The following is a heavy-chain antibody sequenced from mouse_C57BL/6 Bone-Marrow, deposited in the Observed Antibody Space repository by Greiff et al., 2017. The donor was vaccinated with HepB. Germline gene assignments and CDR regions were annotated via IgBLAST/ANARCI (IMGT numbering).Heavy chain of an antibody. V-gene: IGHV5-4*01. CDR1: GFTFSSYA. CDR3: AREDYGSSYPWFAY. J-gene: IGHJ3*01. D-gene: IGHD1-1*01. CDR2: ISDGGSYT. Sequence: EVKLVESGGGLVKPGGSLKLSCAASGFTFSSYAMSWVRQTPEKRLEWVATISDGGSYTYYPDNVKGRFTISRDNAKNNLYLQMSHLKSEDTAMYYCAREDYGSSYPWFAYWGQGTLVTVSA.